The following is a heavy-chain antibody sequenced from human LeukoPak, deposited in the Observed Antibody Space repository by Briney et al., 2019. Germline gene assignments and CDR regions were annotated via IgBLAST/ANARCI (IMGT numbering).Heavy chain of an antibody. CDR3: ARGVISYSSGWDHFDY. CDR1: GYTFTSYY. Sequence: ASVKVSCKASGYTFTSYYMHWVRQAPGQGLEWMGIINPSGGSTSYAQKFQGRVTMTRDTSTSTVYMELSSLRSEDTAVYYCARGVISYSSGWDHFDYWGQGTLVTVSS. J-gene: IGHJ4*02. V-gene: IGHV1-46*01. CDR2: INPSGGST. D-gene: IGHD6-19*01.